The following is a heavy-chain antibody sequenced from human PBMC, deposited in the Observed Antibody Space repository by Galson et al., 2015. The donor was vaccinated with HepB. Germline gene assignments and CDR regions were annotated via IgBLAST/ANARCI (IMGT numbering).Heavy chain of an antibody. J-gene: IGHJ4*02. CDR3: VRRGYSYGLFDY. CDR2: ISSSSTSI. Sequence: LRLSCAASGFTFSSYTMNWVRQAPGKGLESVSYISSSSTSIFHADSVKGRFTISRDNAKNSLYLQMNSLRAEDTAVYYCVRRGYSYGLFDYWGQGTLVTVSS. D-gene: IGHD5-18*01. CDR1: GFTFSSYT. V-gene: IGHV3-48*01.